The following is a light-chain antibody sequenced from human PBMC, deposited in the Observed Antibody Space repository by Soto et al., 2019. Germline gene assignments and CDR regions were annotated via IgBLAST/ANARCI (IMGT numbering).Light chain of an antibody. CDR2: AAS. J-gene: IGKJ3*01. CDR1: QRVSVNS. V-gene: IGKV3-20*01. CDR3: QQYGGSPFT. Sequence: EIVLTQSPGPLSLSPGEKTTLSCRASQRVSVNSLAWYQQKGGPAPRLLIYAASPRATGVPDRFSGTGSGTALALTISRLETDDSAVYYCQQYGGSPFTFGPGTKVDIK.